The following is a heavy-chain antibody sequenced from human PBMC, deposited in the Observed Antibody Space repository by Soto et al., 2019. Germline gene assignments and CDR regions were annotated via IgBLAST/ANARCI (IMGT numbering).Heavy chain of an antibody. CDR2: IRSKAYGGTT. V-gene: IGHV3-49*03. J-gene: IGHJ4*02. CDR1: GFTFGDYA. Sequence: PGGSLRLSCTASGFTFGDYAMSWFRQAPGKGLEWVGFIRSKAYGGTTEYAASVKGRFTISRDDSKSIAYLQMNSLKTEDTAVYYCTSDGSDGRDGYNSHGFDYWGQGTLVTVSS. D-gene: IGHD5-12*01. CDR3: TSDGSDGRDGYNSHGFDY.